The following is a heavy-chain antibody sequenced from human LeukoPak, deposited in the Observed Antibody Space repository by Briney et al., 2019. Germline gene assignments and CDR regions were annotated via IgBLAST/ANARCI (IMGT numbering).Heavy chain of an antibody. Sequence: GASAKVSCKASGYTFTSYGISWVRQAPGQGLEWMGWISANNGNTNYAQKLQGRVTMTTDTSTSTAYMELRSLRSDDTAVYYCASSDRHIVVVTAIPTRPHDYWGQGTQVTVSS. CDR1: GYTFTSYG. V-gene: IGHV1-18*01. CDR3: ASSDRHIVVVTAIPTRPHDY. J-gene: IGHJ4*02. D-gene: IGHD2-21*02. CDR2: ISANNGNT.